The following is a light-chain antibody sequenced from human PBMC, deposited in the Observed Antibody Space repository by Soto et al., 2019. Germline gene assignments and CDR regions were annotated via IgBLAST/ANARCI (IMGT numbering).Light chain of an antibody. Sequence: EIVMTQSPATLSVSPGERATLSCRASQSVSSNLAWYQQKPGQPPRLLIYGASTRATGIPDRFSGSGSGTDFTLTISRLEPEDFAVYYCQQYHNWPPITFGQGTRLEIK. CDR1: QSVSSN. J-gene: IGKJ5*01. CDR2: GAS. V-gene: IGKV3D-15*01. CDR3: QQYHNWPPIT.